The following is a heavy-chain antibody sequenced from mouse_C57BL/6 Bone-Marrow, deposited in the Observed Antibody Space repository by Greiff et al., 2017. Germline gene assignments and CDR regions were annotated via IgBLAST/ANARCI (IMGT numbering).Heavy chain of an antibody. J-gene: IGHJ4*01. V-gene: IGHV10-1*01. Sequence: GGGLVQPKGSLKLSCAASGFSFNTYAMNWVRQAPGKGLEWVARIRSKSNNYATYYADSVKDRFTISRDDSESMLYLQMNNLKTEDTAMYYCVRYGNYLYAMDYWGQGTSVTVSS. D-gene: IGHD2-10*02. CDR3: VRYGNYLYAMDY. CDR1: GFSFNTYA. CDR2: IRSKSNNYAT.